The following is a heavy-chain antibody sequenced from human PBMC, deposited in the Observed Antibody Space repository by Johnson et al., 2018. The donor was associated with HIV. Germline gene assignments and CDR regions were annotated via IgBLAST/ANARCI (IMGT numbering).Heavy chain of an antibody. CDR2: IRYDGSNK. CDR3: GRDSSRFNDALDI. Sequence: QVQLVESGGGVVQPGGSLRLSCAASGFTFSSYGMHWVRQAPGKGLEWVAFIRYDGSNKYYADSVKGRFPISRDNSKNTLYLQMNSLRAEDTAVYYRGRDSSRFNDALDIWGQGTMCTVSS. J-gene: IGHJ3*02. D-gene: IGHD3-22*01. V-gene: IGHV3-30*02. CDR1: GFTFSSYG.